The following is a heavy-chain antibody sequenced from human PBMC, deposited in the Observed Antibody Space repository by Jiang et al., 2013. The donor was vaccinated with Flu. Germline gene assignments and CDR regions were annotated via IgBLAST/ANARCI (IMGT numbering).Heavy chain of an antibody. V-gene: IGHV4-59*01. CDR2: IYYSGST. CDR1: GGSISSYY. Sequence: VKPSETLSLTCTVSGGSISSYYWSWIRQPPGKGLEWIGYIYYSGSTNYNPSLKSRVTISVDTSKNQFSLKLSSVTAADTAVYYCARVNYDFWSGYQDYWGQGTLVTVSS. J-gene: IGHJ4*02. CDR3: ARVNYDFWSGYQDY. D-gene: IGHD3-3*01.